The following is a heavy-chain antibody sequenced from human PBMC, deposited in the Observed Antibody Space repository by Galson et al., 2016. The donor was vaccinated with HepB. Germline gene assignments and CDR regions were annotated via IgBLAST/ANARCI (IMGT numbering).Heavy chain of an antibody. Sequence: QSGAEVKKPGESLKISCKGSGHGFSRFWIAWVRHMPGKGLEWLGIIYPGDSDTRYSPSFEGQVTISVDKSINTAFLQWSSLKVSDTAIYYCARFERGVATTGSYYYNGMDVWGQGTTVTVSS. V-gene: IGHV5-51*01. D-gene: IGHD3-10*01. CDR1: GHGFSRFW. CDR2: IYPGDSDT. J-gene: IGHJ6*02. CDR3: ARFERGVATTGSYYYNGMDV.